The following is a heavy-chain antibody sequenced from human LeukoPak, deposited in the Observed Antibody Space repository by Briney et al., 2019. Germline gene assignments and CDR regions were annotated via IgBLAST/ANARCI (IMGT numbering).Heavy chain of an antibody. V-gene: IGHV4-59*01. CDR3: ARDRPLYGMDV. D-gene: IGHD6-6*01. CDR1: GGSISSYY. CDR2: IDYSGST. J-gene: IGHJ6*02. Sequence: SETLSLTYTVSGGSISSYYWSWIRQPPGKGLEWIGNIDYSGSTNYNPSLRSRVTISEDTSKNQFSLKLTSVIAADTAVYYCARDRPLYGMDVWGQGTTVTVSS.